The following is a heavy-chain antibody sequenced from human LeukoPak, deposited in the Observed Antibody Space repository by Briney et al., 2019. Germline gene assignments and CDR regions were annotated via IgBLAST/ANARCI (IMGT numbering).Heavy chain of an antibody. CDR1: GYTFTGYY. CDR3: ARNDWNDPWFDP. D-gene: IGHD1-1*01. CDR2: LNPKSGGT. V-gene: IGHV1-2*02. Sequence: ASVKVSCKASGYTFTGYYIHWVRQAPGQGLEWMGWLNPKSGGTNYAQNFQGRVTMTRDTIINTAYMELSRLRPDDTAVYYCARNDWNDPWFDPWGQGTLVTVSS. J-gene: IGHJ5*02.